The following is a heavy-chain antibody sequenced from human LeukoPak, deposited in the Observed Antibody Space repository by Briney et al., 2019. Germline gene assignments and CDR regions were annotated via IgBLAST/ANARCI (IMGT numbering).Heavy chain of an antibody. CDR1: GFTFSNYA. D-gene: IGHD3-22*01. V-gene: IGHV3-21*01. CDR2: ISSSSSYI. J-gene: IGHJ3*02. CDR3: ARGVHYYDSSGYYTDAFDI. Sequence: PGGSLRLSCAASGFTFSNYAMNWVRQAPGKGLEWVSSISSSSSYIYYADSVKGRFTITRDNAKNSLYLQMNSLRAEDTAVYYCARGVHYYDSSGYYTDAFDIWGQGTMVTVSS.